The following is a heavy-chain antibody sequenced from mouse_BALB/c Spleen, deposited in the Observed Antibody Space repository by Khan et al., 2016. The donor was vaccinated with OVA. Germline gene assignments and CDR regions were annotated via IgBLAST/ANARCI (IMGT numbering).Heavy chain of an antibody. D-gene: IGHD2-3*01. J-gene: IGHJ2*01. V-gene: IGHV1S137*01. CDR3: DRPSYDGYYDY. CDR2: ISTYSGST. CDR1: GYTFTDYA. Sequence: VQLQESGPELVRPGVSVKISCKGSGYTFTDYAMYWVKQSHAKSLEWIGLISTYSGSTNYNQKFKGKVTMTVDKSSSAAYMELARLTSEDSAIXYGDRPSYDGYYDYWGQGTALTVSS.